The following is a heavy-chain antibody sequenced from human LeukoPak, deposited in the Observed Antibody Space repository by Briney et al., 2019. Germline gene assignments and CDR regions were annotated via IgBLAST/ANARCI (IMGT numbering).Heavy chain of an antibody. V-gene: IGHV3-53*01. CDR3: ARRAGAYSHPYDY. CDR1: GFTVSSNS. J-gene: IGHJ4*02. Sequence: GGSLRLSCTVSGFTVSSNSMSSVPQAPGKGVEWVSFIYSDNTHYSDSVKGRFTISRDNSKNTLYLQMNSLRAEDTAVYYCARRAGAYSHPYDYWGQGTLVTVSS. D-gene: IGHD4/OR15-4a*01. CDR2: IYSDNT.